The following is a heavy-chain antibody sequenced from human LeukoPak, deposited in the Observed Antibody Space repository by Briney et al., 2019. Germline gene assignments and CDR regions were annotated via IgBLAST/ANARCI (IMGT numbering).Heavy chain of an antibody. V-gene: IGHV3-43*01. CDR3: AKDMGIAAAGTYLDY. Sequence: GGSLRLSCAASGFTFDDYTMHWFGQAPGKGLEGVSLIRWDGVSTYYADSVKGRFTISRDNSKNSLYLQMSSLRTEDTALYYCAKDMGIAAAGTYLDYWGQGTLVTVSS. CDR1: GFTFDDYT. J-gene: IGHJ4*02. D-gene: IGHD6-13*01. CDR2: IRWDGVST.